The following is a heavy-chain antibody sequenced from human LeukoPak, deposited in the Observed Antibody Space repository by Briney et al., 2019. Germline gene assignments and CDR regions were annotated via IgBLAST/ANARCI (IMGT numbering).Heavy chain of an antibody. CDR1: GFTFSSYG. V-gene: IGHV3-30*18. J-gene: IGHJ4*02. D-gene: IGHD3-22*01. CDR3: AKDCSPGPSGVVVIRLLGYYFDY. Sequence: GGSLRLSCAASGFTFSSYGMHWVRQAPGKGLEWVAVISYDGSNKYYADSVKGRFTISRDNSKNTLYLQMNSLRAEDTAVYYCAKDCSPGPSGVVVIRLLGYYFDYWGQGTLVTVSS. CDR2: ISYDGSNK.